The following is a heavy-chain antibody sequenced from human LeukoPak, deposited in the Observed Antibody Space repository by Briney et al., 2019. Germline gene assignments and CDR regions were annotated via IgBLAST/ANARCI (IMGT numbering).Heavy chain of an antibody. J-gene: IGHJ4*02. Sequence: GAPVKASCKASGHTFTAYYMHWVRQAPGQGLEWMGWINPNSGGTNYAQKFQGRVTMTRDTSISTAYMELSRLRSDDTAVYYCARERTLTSCYDYWGQGTLVTVSS. V-gene: IGHV1-2*02. CDR2: INPNSGGT. D-gene: IGHD2-15*01. CDR1: GHTFTAYY. CDR3: ARERTLTSCYDY.